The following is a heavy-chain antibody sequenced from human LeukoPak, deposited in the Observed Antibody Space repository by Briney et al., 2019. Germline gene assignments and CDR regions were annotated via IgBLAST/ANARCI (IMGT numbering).Heavy chain of an antibody. CDR3: ARLDYGGNLEFDY. V-gene: IGHV1-69*13. Sequence: SVKVSCKASGGTSSSYAISWVRQAPGQGLEWMGGIIPIFGTANYAQKFQGRVTITADESTSTAYMELSSLRSEDTAVYYCARLDYGGNLEFDYWGQGTLVTVSS. CDR1: GGTSSSYA. CDR2: IIPIFGTA. J-gene: IGHJ4*02. D-gene: IGHD4-23*01.